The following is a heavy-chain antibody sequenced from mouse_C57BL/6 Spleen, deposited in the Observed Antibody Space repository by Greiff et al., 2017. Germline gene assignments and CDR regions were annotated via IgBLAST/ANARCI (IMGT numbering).Heavy chain of an antibody. Sequence: QVQLKQSGAELARPGASVKLSCKASGYTFTSYGISWVKQRTGQGLEWIGEIYPRSGNTYYNEKFKGKATLTADKSSSTAYMELRSLTSEDSAVYFCARWDGTPYYYAMDDWGQGTSVTVSS. D-gene: IGHD2-1*01. CDR1: GYTFTSYG. CDR3: ARWDGTPYYYAMDD. CDR2: IYPRSGNT. V-gene: IGHV1-81*01. J-gene: IGHJ4*01.